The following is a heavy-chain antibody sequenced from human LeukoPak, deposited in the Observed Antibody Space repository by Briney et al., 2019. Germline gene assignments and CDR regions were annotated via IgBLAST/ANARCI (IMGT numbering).Heavy chain of an antibody. CDR2: INPNSGGT. CDR1: GYTFTGYY. J-gene: IGHJ4*02. V-gene: IGHV1-2*02. D-gene: IGHD6-13*01. Sequence: ASVKVSCKASGYTFTGYYWHWVRQAPGQEREWMGWINPNSGGTNYAQKFQGRVTMTRDTSISTAYMELSRLRSDDTAVYYCARALYSSSLDYWGQGTLVTVSS. CDR3: ARALYSSSLDY.